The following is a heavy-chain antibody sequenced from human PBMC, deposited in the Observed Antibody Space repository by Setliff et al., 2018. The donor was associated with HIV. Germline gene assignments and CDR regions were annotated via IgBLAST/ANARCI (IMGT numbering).Heavy chain of an antibody. V-gene: IGHV3-23*01. CDR1: GLTFSTSA. Sequence: PGGSLRLSCVVSGLTFSTSAMSWVRRGPGKGLHWVAGISRSGVSTHYADPVKGRFSISRDKSKNTLLLQMNSLRVEDTALYYCVKGGDYNRRGFFDSWGLGTLVTVSS. CDR3: VKGGDYNRRGFFDS. CDR2: ISRSGVST. J-gene: IGHJ4*02. D-gene: IGHD4-4*01.